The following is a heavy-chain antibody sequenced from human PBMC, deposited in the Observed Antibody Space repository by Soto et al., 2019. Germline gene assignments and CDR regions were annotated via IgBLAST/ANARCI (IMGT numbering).Heavy chain of an antibody. CDR3: VRLIGNSWLDF. V-gene: IGHV6-1*01. D-gene: IGHD1-26*01. CDR2: TYYRSKWYN. Sequence: SQNLSLTCTMSGDSVSSSSVTWNWIRQSPSRGLEWLGRTYYRSKWYNDYAESVKSRITINPDTSKNQFSLHLNSVTPEDTAVNYCVRLIGNSWLDFWGQGTLVTVSS. CDR1: GDSVSSSSVT. J-gene: IGHJ5*01.